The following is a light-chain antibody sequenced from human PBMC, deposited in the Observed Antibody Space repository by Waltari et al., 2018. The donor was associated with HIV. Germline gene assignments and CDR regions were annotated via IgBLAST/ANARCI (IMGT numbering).Light chain of an antibody. V-gene: IGLV1-47*01. CDR1: PSNIGSNA. J-gene: IGLJ2*01. CDR2: RNY. CDR3: VAWDDSLRGVV. Sequence: SVLTQPPSASGTPGQRVTIPCSGSPSNIGSNAVFWYQHLPGAPPKPPNHRNYQRPSGVPDRFSGSTSGTSASLAISGLRSEDEADYYCVAWDDSLRGVVFGGGTKVAAL.